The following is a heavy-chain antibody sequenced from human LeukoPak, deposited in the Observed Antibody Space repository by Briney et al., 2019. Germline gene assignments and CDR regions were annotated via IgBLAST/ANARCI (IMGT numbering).Heavy chain of an antibody. CDR2: VNSDGSTT. D-gene: IGHD6-13*01. Sequence: GGSLRLSCAASGFPFSNYWMHWVRQAPGKGLVWVSRVNSDGSTTNYADSVKGRFTISRDNAENTLYMRMNSLRPEDTAVSYCARGYYSSSRFDSWGQGTLVTVSS. V-gene: IGHV3-74*01. CDR3: ARGYYSSSRFDS. CDR1: GFPFSNYW. J-gene: IGHJ4*02.